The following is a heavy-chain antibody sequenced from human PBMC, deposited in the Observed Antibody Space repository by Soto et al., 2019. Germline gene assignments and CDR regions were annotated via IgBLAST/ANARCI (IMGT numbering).Heavy chain of an antibody. V-gene: IGHV2-5*02. CDR2: IYWDDDK. J-gene: IGHJ1*01. CDR1: GFSLTTSGLA. CDR3: AHTVRSASGSADYFQD. Sequence: QITLKESGPTLVKATQTLTLTCTFSGFSLTTSGLAVGWIRQPPGKALEWLALIYWDDDKHYSPSLATRLTNTKDTSKNQVVLTMTNMDPADTATYYCAHTVRSASGSADYFQDWGQGTLVTVSS. D-gene: IGHD3-10*01.